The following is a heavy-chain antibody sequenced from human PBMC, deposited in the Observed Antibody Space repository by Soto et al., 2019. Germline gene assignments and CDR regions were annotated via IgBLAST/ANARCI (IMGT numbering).Heavy chain of an antibody. D-gene: IGHD5-12*01. CDR3: ARGYRGYSGYGSRGSLDP. Sequence: SETLSLTCAVYGGSFSGYYWSWIRQPPGKGLEWIGEINHSGSTNYNPSLKSRVTISVDTSKNQFSLKLSSVTAADTAVYYCARGYRGYSGYGSRGSLDPWGQGTLVTVSS. CDR1: GGSFSGYY. J-gene: IGHJ5*02. V-gene: IGHV4-34*01. CDR2: INHSGST.